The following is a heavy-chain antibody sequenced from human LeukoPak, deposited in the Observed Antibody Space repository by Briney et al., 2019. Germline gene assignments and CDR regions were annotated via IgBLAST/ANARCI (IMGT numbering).Heavy chain of an antibody. CDR1: GFTFSGYW. CDR2: INSDGSST. J-gene: IGHJ6*02. CDR3: AKDLGLRAYHYYGMDV. Sequence: GGSLRLSCAASGFTFSGYWMYWVRQAPGKGLVWVSLINSDGSSTNYADSVKGRFTISRDNAKNTLYLQMNSLRAEDTAVYYCAKDLGLRAYHYYGMDVWGQGTTVTVSS. D-gene: IGHD3-10*01. V-gene: IGHV3-74*01.